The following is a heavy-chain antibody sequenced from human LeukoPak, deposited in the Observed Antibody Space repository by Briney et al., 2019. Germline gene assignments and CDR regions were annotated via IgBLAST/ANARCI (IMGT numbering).Heavy chain of an antibody. CDR3: ARVVDHDYGDYYLDY. J-gene: IGHJ4*02. CDR1: GFTFSSYG. Sequence: GRSLRLSCAASGFTFSSYGMHWVRQAPGKGLECISVSGGSTDYADSVKGRLTISRDNSKNTLYLQMNSLRAEDTAVYYCARVVDHDYGDYYLDYWGQGTLVTVSS. D-gene: IGHD4-17*01. V-gene: IGHV3-53*01. CDR2: SGGST.